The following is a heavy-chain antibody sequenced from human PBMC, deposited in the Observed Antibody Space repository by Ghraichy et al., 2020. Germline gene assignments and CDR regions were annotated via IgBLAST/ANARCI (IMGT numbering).Heavy chain of an antibody. CDR2: IGHSGST. CDR3: ARGHIEFRNFYYMEV. V-gene: IGHV4-34*01. D-gene: IGHD5-12*01. Sequence: SETLSLTCAVYGGAFNGYYWTWIRQTPGKGLEWIGEIGHSGSTKYNPSLESRVTMSLDTVRKRVSLTLTSVTAADTAVYYCARGHIEFRNFYYMEVLGSGITVTVSS. J-gene: IGHJ6*03. CDR1: GGAFNGYY.